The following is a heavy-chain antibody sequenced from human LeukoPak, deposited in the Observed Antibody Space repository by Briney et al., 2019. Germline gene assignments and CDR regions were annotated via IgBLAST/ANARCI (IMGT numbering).Heavy chain of an antibody. V-gene: IGHV1-46*01. CDR3: ARVLDRWSGYFDY. D-gene: IGHD3-3*01. CDR1: GYTFTSYY. CDR2: INPSDGST. J-gene: IGHJ4*02. Sequence: GASVTVSCTASGYTFTSYYMHWVRQAPGQGLEWLGIINPSDGSTTYAQKFQGRVTMTRDTSTSTVYMELSSRRSEDTAVYYCARVLDRWSGYFDYWGQGTLVTVSS.